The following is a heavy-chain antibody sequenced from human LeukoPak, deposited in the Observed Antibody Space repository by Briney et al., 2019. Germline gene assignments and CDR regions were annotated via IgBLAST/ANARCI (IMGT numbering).Heavy chain of an antibody. Sequence: GGSLRLSCAASGFTFSSYWMSWVRQAPGKGLEWVANIKQDGSEKYYVDSVKGRFTISRDNAKNSLYLQMNSLRAEDTAVYYCARAGVLYDYVWGSYRINYFDYWGQGTLVTVSS. D-gene: IGHD3-16*02. CDR2: IKQDGSEK. J-gene: IGHJ4*02. V-gene: IGHV3-7*01. CDR1: GFTFSSYW. CDR3: ARAGVLYDYVWGSYRINYFDY.